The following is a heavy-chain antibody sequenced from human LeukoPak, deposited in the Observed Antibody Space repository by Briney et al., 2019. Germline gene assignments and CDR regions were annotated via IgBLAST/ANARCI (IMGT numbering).Heavy chain of an antibody. J-gene: IGHJ6*03. Sequence: SETLSLTCAVYGGSFSGYYWGWIRQPPGKGLEWIGSIYYSGSTYYNPSLKSRVTISVDTSKNQFSLKLSSVTAADTAVYYCARHFSDYGGNSRSLYYYYMDVWGKGTTVTVSS. V-gene: IGHV4-39*01. CDR3: ARHFSDYGGNSRSLYYYYMDV. CDR2: IYYSGST. D-gene: IGHD4-23*01. CDR1: GGSFSGYY.